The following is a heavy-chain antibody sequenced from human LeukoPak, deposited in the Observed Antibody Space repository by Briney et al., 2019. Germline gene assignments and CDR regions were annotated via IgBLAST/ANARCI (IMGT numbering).Heavy chain of an antibody. V-gene: IGHV4-61*02. Sequence: SETLSLTCTVSGGSISSGSYYWSWIQQPAGKGLEWIGRIYTSGSTNYNPSLKSRVTISVDTSKNQFSLKLSSVTAADTAVYYCARSGGWSEYFDYWGQGTLVTVSP. CDR3: ARSGGWSEYFDY. CDR2: IYTSGST. J-gene: IGHJ4*02. D-gene: IGHD6-19*01. CDR1: GGSISSGSYY.